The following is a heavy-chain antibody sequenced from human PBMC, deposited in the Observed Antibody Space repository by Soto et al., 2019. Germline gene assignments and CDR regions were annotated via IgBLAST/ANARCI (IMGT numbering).Heavy chain of an antibody. Sequence: GSLRLGCAASGFTVSSYAMSWVRQAPGKGLEGVSAISGSGCSTYYADAVKGRFTISRDNDKNTLYLQMNSLRAEDTAVYYCAKMAEYNWNDRFDYWGQGTLVTVSS. CDR2: ISGSGCST. J-gene: IGHJ4*02. CDR1: GFTVSSYA. V-gene: IGHV3-23*01. CDR3: AKMAEYNWNDRFDY. D-gene: IGHD1-20*01.